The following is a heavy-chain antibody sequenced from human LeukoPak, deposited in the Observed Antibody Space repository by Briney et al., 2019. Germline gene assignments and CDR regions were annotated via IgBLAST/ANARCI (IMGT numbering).Heavy chain of an antibody. CDR2: IGGGGANT. V-gene: IGHV3-23*01. CDR1: GFTFTSYS. Sequence: GGSLRLSCVVSGFTFTSYSMSWVRQAPGKGLEWVSAIGGGGANTYYADSVKGRFTISRDNSKNTLYLQINSLRAEDTAVYYCAKDRPTWPIDYWGQGTLVTVSS. J-gene: IGHJ4*02. D-gene: IGHD5-12*01. CDR3: AKDRPTWPIDY.